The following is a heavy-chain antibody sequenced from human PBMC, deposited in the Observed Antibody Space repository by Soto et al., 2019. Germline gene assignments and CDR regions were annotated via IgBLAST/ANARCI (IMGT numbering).Heavy chain of an antibody. D-gene: IGHD1-26*01. Sequence: QLQLQESGPGLVKPSETLSLTCTVSGGSISSSSYYWGWIRQPPGKGLEWIGSIYYSGSTYYNPSLKSRVTISVDTSKNQFSLKLSSVTAADTAVYYCIVGATTYYYYGMDVWGQGTTVTVSS. CDR1: GGSISSSSYY. CDR3: IVGATTYYYYGMDV. J-gene: IGHJ6*02. V-gene: IGHV4-39*01. CDR2: IYYSGST.